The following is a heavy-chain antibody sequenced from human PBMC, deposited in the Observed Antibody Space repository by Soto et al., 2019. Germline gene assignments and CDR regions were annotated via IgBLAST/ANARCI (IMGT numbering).Heavy chain of an antibody. CDR2: IRATSNTYAT. J-gene: IGHJ4*02. Sequence: EVQLVDSGGGLVQPGGSLKLSCAASGFTFSGSTIHWVRQTSGKGLEWVGRIRATSNTYATEYNESVSGRFTISREDSESTAYLEMNSLKTEDTAVYYCATAGGSSWYGWNYWGQGTLVTVSS. CDR3: ATAGGSSWYGWNY. CDR1: GFTFSGST. V-gene: IGHV3-73*01. D-gene: IGHD6-13*01.